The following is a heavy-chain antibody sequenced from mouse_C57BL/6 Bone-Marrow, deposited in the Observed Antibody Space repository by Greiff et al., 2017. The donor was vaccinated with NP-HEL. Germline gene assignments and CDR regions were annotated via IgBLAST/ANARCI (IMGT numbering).Heavy chain of an antibody. J-gene: IGHJ3*01. CDR2: ISYDGSN. CDR3: ARGVVPFAY. Sequence: EVHLVESGPGLVKPSQSLSLTCSVTGYSITSGYYWNWIRQFPGNKLEWMGYISYDGSNNYNPSLKNRISITRDTSKNQFFLKLNSVTTEDTATYYCARGVVPFAYWGQGTLVTVSA. V-gene: IGHV3-6*01. D-gene: IGHD1-1*01. CDR1: GYSITSGYY.